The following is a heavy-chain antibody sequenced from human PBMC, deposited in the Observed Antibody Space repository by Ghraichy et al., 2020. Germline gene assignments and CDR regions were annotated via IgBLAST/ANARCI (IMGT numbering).Heavy chain of an antibody. Sequence: GGSLRLSCAASGFTFSSYAMSWVRQAPGKGLEWVSAFSGSGTSTYYAGSVKGRFTISRDNSKNTLYLQMNSLRVEDTAVYYCAKRSFGYCSSPSCGVDYWGQGTLVTVSS. J-gene: IGHJ4*02. D-gene: IGHD2-2*01. CDR2: FSGSGTST. V-gene: IGHV3-23*01. CDR1: GFTFSSYA. CDR3: AKRSFGYCSSPSCGVDY.